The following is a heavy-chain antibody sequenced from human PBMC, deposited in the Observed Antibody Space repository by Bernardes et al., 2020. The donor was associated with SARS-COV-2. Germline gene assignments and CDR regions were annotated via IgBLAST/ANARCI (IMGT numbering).Heavy chain of an antibody. CDR2: IYTSGST. CDR3: ASAGITIFGVRIQGGFDY. J-gene: IGHJ4*01. Sequence: SETLSLTCTVSGGSISSYYWSWIRQPAGKGLEWIGRIYTSGSTNYNPSLKSRVTMSADPSKNQFSLTLSSVTAADTAVYYCASAGITIFGVRIQGGFDYWGNGTLVTVSS. V-gene: IGHV4-4*07. CDR1: GGSISSYY. D-gene: IGHD3-3*01.